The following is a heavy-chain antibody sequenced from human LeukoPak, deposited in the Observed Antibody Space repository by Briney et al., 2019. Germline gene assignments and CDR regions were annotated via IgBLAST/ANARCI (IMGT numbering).Heavy chain of an antibody. J-gene: IGHJ4*02. Sequence: SVKVSCKASGGTFGSYAISWVRQAPGQGLEWMGGIIPIFGTANYAQKFQGRVTITTDESTSTAYMELSSLRSEDTAVYYCARDGYYDSSGSLNPRDYWGQGTLVTVSS. CDR3: ARDGYYDSSGSLNPRDY. CDR2: IIPIFGTA. D-gene: IGHD3-22*01. V-gene: IGHV1-69*05. CDR1: GGTFGSYA.